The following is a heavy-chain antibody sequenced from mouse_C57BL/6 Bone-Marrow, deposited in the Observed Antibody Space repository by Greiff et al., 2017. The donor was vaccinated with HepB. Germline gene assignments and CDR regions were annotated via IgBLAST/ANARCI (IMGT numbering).Heavy chain of an antibody. V-gene: IGHV7-3*01. D-gene: IGHD2-2*01. CDR3: ARYMRLRRDWYFDV. CDR1: GFTFTDYY. Sequence: EVKLVESGGGLVQPGGSLSLSCAASGFTFTDYYMSWVRQPPGKALEWLGFIRNKANGYTTEYSASVKGRFTISRDNSQSILYLQMNALRAEDSATYYCARYMRLRRDWYFDVWGTGTTVTVSS. CDR2: IRNKANGYTT. J-gene: IGHJ1*03.